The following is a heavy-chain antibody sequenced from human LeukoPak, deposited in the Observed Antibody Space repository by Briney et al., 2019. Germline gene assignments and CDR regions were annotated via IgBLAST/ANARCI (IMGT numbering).Heavy chain of an antibody. CDR2: IIPIFGTA. CDR1: GGTFSSYA. D-gene: IGHD3-10*01. Sequence: GASVKVSCKASGGTFSSYAISWARQAPGQGLEWMGGIIPIFGTANYAQKFQGRVTITADESTSTAYMELSSLRSEDTAVYYCARQILWFGEVYGMDVWGQGTTVTVSS. V-gene: IGHV1-69*13. CDR3: ARQILWFGEVYGMDV. J-gene: IGHJ6*02.